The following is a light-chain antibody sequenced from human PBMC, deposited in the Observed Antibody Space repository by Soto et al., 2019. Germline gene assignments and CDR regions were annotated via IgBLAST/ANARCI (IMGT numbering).Light chain of an antibody. V-gene: IGLV2-8*01. J-gene: IGLJ2*01. CDR1: SSDVGGYNY. CDR2: EVV. Sequence: QSALTQPPSASGSPGQSVTISCTGTSSDVGGYNYVSWYQKHPGAAPKLMIYEVVKRPSGVPDRFSGSKSGNTASLTVSGLQAEDESDYYCSSYGGDNNVVFGGGTKLTVL. CDR3: SSYGGDNNVV.